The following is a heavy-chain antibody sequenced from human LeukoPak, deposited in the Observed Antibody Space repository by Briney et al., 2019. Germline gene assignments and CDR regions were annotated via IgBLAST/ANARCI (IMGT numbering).Heavy chain of an antibody. J-gene: IGHJ4*02. V-gene: IGHV4-59*12. D-gene: IGHD5-24*01. CDR2: FSHSGGT. CDR1: SASISSSY. CDR3: ARSNGYNSVVWDS. Sequence: SETLSLTCTVSSASISSSYWTWIRQPPRKGLEWIGHFSHSGGTNYNPSLKSRVTISVDTSKNQFSLKLTSVTAADTAVYYCARSNGYNSVVWDSWGQGALVTVSS.